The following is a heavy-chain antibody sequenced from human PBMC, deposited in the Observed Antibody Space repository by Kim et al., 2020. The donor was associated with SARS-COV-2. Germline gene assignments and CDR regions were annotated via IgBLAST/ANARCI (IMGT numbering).Heavy chain of an antibody. CDR3: TTDIWEYYRSVY. J-gene: IGHJ4*02. V-gene: IGHV3-15*01. CDR1: GLTFSNAW. Sequence: GGSLRLSCAASGLTFSNAWMNWVRQAPGKGLEWVGRIKSKTDGGTTDYAAPVKGRFTISRDDSKNILYLQMNSLKTEDTAVYHCTTDIWEYYRSVYWGQGTLVTVSS. D-gene: IGHD3-10*01. CDR2: IKSKTDGGTT.